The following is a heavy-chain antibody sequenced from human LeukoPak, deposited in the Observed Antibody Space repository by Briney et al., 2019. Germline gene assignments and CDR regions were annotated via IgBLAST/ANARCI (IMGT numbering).Heavy chain of an antibody. J-gene: IGHJ4*02. D-gene: IGHD3-22*01. CDR2: FAGSDTTT. V-gene: IGHV3-48*03. CDR1: GFDFYAYE. Sequence: GSLRLSCAASGFDFYAYEMNWVRQAPGNGLEWVAYFAGSDTTTYYADSVKGRFTISRDNAKNSLYLQMNSLRAEDTALYYCTTLGYHLDSWGQGTLVTVSS. CDR3: TTLGYHLDS.